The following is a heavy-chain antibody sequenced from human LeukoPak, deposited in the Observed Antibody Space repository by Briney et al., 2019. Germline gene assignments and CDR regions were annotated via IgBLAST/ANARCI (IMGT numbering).Heavy chain of an antibody. Sequence: ASVNVSCKASGYTFTSYGISWVRQAPGQGLEWMGWISAYNGNTNYAQKLQGRVTMTTDTSTSTAYMELRSLRSDDTAVYYCARVGASNYDILTGYYPNYYYGMDVWGQGTTVTVSS. J-gene: IGHJ6*02. CDR2: ISAYNGNT. D-gene: IGHD3-9*01. V-gene: IGHV1-18*01. CDR3: ARVGASNYDILTGYYPNYYYGMDV. CDR1: GYTFTSYG.